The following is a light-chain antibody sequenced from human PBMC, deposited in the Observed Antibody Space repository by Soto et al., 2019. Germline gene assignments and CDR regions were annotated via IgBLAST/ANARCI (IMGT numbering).Light chain of an antibody. CDR2: LEGSGSY. CDR1: SGHRSYI. Sequence: QAVLTQSSSASASLGSSVKLTCTLSSGHRSYIIAWHQQQPGKAPRYLMKLEGSGSYNKGSGVPDRFSGSSSGADRYLTISNLQFEDEADYYCETWDSHTRVFGGGTKLTVL. J-gene: IGLJ3*02. CDR3: ETWDSHTRV. V-gene: IGLV4-60*02.